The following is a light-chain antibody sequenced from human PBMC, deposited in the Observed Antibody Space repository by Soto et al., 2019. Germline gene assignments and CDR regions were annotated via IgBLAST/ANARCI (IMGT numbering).Light chain of an antibody. CDR3: QHYDPLPPLS. J-gene: IGKJ4*01. CDR1: QDIRNY. V-gene: IGKV1-33*01. CDR2: DAS. Sequence: DIPMTQSPSSLSASVGDRVTITCQASQDIRNYLNWYQQKPGKAPNLLIYDASNLRAGVPSRFSGSGSGTEFTFTISSPQPEDIATYYCQHYDPLPPLSFGGGTKVEIK.